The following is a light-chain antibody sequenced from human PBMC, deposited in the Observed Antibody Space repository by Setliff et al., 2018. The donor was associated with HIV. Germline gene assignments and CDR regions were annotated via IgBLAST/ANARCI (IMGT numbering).Light chain of an antibody. Sequence: QSVLTQPRSVSGSPGQSVTISCTGSSADIGAYEFVSWYQQHPGKPPKLMTYQATKRPSGVSNRFSGSKSGNTASLTISGLQAEDEADYYCCSNTGSNTYVFGTGTKVTVL. V-gene: IGLV2-11*01. CDR3: CSNTGSNTYV. CDR2: QAT. CDR1: SADIGAYEF. J-gene: IGLJ1*01.